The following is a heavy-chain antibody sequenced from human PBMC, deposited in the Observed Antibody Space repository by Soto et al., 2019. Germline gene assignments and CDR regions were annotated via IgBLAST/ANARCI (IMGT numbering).Heavy chain of an antibody. Sequence: PVVSLRLSCAASGFTFSSYGMHWVRQAPGKGLEWVAVISYDGSNKYYADSVKGRFTISRDNSKNTLYLQMNSLRAEDTAVYYCAKDQDYSNYDGGDLEVWGQGTTVTGSS. J-gene: IGHJ6*02. CDR2: ISYDGSNK. CDR3: AKDQDYSNYDGGDLEV. CDR1: GFTFSSYG. V-gene: IGHV3-30*18. D-gene: IGHD4-4*01.